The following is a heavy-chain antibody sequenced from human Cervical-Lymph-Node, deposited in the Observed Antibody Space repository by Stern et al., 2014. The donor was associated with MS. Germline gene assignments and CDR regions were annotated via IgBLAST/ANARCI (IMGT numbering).Heavy chain of an antibody. V-gene: IGHV3-53*01. CDR2: IANVGST. D-gene: IGHD1-1*01. CDR1: GFTVSRAY. Sequence: VQLVESGGGVIQPGGSLRLSCTASGFTVSRAYMTLVRQAPGKRLEWVSLIANVGSTFYTDSVKGRFTISRDDSKNTVYLHMTSLRAEDTAMYYCARDTSSPERSDWWGQGTLVTVSS. CDR3: ARDTSSPERSDW. J-gene: IGHJ4*02.